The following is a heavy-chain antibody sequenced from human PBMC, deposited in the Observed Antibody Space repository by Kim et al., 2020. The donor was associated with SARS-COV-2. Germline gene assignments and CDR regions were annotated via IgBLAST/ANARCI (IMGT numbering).Heavy chain of an antibody. CDR3: ARLRENYDYYYGMDV. Sequence: SLKGRVTISVDTSKIQFSLKLSSVTAADTAVYYCARLRENYDYYYGMDVWGQGTTVTVSS. J-gene: IGHJ6*02. V-gene: IGHV4-59*08.